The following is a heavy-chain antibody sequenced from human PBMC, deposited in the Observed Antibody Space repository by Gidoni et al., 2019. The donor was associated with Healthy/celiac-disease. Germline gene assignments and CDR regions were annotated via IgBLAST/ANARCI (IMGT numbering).Heavy chain of an antibody. CDR3: ARGRSSYYYGMDV. Sequence: QVQLVESGGGVVQPGRYLRLSCVASGWTVSSDGVHWVRQAPGKGLECVAVTWYDGSNKYYADSVKGRFTISRDNSKNTLYLKMNSLRAEDTAVYYCARGRSSYYYGMDVWGQGTTVTVSS. D-gene: IGHD6-13*01. J-gene: IGHJ6*02. V-gene: IGHV3-33*01. CDR1: GWTVSSDG. CDR2: TWYDGSNK.